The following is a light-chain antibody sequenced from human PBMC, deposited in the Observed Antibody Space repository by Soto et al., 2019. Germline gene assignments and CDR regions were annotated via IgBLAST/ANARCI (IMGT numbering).Light chain of an antibody. J-gene: IGLJ2*01. V-gene: IGLV2-11*01. CDR2: DVH. CDR3: CSYAPTYTLV. CDR1: SSDVGGYYY. Sequence: QSALTQPRSVSGSPGQSVTISCTGSSSDVGGYYYVSWYQQLPGKAPKLIIFDVHKRPSGVPDRFSGSKSGNTASLTISGLQAEDEADYYCCSYAPTYTLVFGGGTKLTVL.